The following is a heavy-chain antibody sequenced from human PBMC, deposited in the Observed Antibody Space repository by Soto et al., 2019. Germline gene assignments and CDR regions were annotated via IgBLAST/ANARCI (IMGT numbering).Heavy chain of an antibody. V-gene: IGHV3-23*01. J-gene: IGHJ6*02. CDR1: GFTFSSYA. CDR3: AKDGGYSYGSSPRHYYGMDV. D-gene: IGHD5-18*01. CDR2: ISGSGGST. Sequence: EVQLLESGGGLVQPGGSLRLSCAASGFTFSSYAMSWVRQAPGKGLEWVSAISGSGGSTYYADSVKGRFTISRDNSKSTLYLQMNSQRAEDTAVYYCAKDGGYSYGSSPRHYYGMDVCRQGTTVTVSS.